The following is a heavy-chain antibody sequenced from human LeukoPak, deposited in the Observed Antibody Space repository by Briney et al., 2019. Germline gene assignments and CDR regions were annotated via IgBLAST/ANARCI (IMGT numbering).Heavy chain of an antibody. CDR1: GYTFTDYY. Sequence: ASVKVSCKASGYTFTDYYIHWVRQAPGHGLEWMGWINPISGGTNYAQKFQGRVTMTRDTSISTAYMELSRLRSDDTAVYYCARSTDYYGSGSYYYGMDVWGQGTTVTVSS. V-gene: IGHV1-2*02. CDR3: ARSTDYYGSGSYYYGMDV. J-gene: IGHJ6*02. D-gene: IGHD3-10*01. CDR2: INPISGGT.